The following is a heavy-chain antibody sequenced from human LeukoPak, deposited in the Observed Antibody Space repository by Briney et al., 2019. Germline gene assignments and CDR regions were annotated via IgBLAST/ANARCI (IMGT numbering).Heavy chain of an antibody. CDR2: IYYSGST. D-gene: IGHD3-22*01. V-gene: IGHV4-59*01. J-gene: IGHJ5*02. CDR1: GGSISSYY. CDR3: ASLGDSSGYYPNWFDP. Sequence: SETLSLTCTVSGGSISSYYWSWLRQPPGKGLEWIGYIYYSGSTNYNPSLKSRVTISVDTSKNQFSLKLSSVTAADMAVYYCASLGDSSGYYPNWFDPWGQGTLVTVSS.